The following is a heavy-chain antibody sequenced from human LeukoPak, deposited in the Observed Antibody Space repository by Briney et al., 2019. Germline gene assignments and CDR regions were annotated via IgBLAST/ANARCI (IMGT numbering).Heavy chain of an antibody. CDR3: AMGVGEPGVGY. V-gene: IGHV3-9*01. CDR2: ISWNSGSI. Sequence: HPGGSLRLSCAASGFTFDNNAMHWVRQTPGKGLEWVSGISWNSGSIGYAGSVQGRFTISRDNAKNSLYLQMNSLRTEDTALYYCAMGVGEPGVGYWGQGTLVTVSS. J-gene: IGHJ4*02. CDR1: GFTFDNNA. D-gene: IGHD1-26*01.